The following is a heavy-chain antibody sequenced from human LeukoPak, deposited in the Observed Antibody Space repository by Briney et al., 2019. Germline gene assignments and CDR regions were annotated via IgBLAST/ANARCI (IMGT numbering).Heavy chain of an antibody. CDR1: GYTFTNFG. D-gene: IGHD2-15*01. V-gene: IGHV1-18*01. CDR3: SRSGPGSCSGGSCYSNY. Sequence: ASVKVSCKASGYTFTNFGNSWVRQAPGQGLEWMGWISAYNGNTNYAQKLQGRITMTTDTSTNTAYMELRSLRSDDTAVYYCSRSGPGSCSGGSCYSNYWGQGTLVTVSS. CDR2: ISAYNGNT. J-gene: IGHJ4*02.